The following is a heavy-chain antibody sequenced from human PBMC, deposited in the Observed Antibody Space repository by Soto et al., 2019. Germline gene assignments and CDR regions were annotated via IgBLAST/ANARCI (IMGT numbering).Heavy chain of an antibody. J-gene: IGHJ4*02. V-gene: IGHV4-34*01. CDR1: GGSFSGYY. Sequence: SETLSLTCAVYGGSFSGYYWTWNRQPPGTGLEWIGEINHSGSTNYNPSLKSRVTISVDTSKNQFSLRLNSVTAADTAVYFCARQFRDVYNAVEYWGQGALVTV. CDR3: ARQFRDVYNAVEY. CDR2: INHSGST. D-gene: IGHD1-1*01.